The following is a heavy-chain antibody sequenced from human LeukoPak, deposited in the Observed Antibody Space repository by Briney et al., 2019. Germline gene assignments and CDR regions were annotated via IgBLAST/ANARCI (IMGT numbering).Heavy chain of an antibody. Sequence: SETLSLTCTVSGGSISSYYWNWIRQPPGKGLEWIGYIYYSGSTNYNPSLKSRVTISVDTSKNQFSLKLSSVIAADTAVYYCARGGGYHSDYWGQGTLVTVSS. J-gene: IGHJ4*02. V-gene: IGHV4-59*01. D-gene: IGHD3-22*01. CDR3: ARGGGYHSDY. CDR2: IYYSGST. CDR1: GGSISSYY.